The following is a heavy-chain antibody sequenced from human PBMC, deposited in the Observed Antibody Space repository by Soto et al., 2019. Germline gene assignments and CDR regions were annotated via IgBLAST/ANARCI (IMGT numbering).Heavy chain of an antibody. CDR2: INHVGGT. V-gene: IGHV4-34*01. J-gene: IGHJ5*02. CDR3: VRIRYQLPSSVLWLDP. D-gene: IGHD3-16*01. CDR1: GGFLSESY. Sequence: LSLTCAVYGGFLSESYWTWIRQPAAKGLEWFGEINHVGGTNYNPSLKSRVTMSVDTSHNQFSLRLISVTAADTAMYFCVRIRYQLPSSVLWLDPWGQGTQVTVS.